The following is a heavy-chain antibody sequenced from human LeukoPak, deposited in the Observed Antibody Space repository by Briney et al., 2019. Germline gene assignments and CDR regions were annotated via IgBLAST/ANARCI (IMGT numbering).Heavy chain of an antibody. J-gene: IGHJ4*02. Sequence: GRSLRLSCAGSGFTFSSYGMHWVRQAPGKGLEWVAGITYDGSNKHSADSVKGRFTISRDNSKNTLYLQMNSLRAEGTAVYYCANGVAVAGTPPFDYWGQGTLVTVSS. CDR3: ANGVAVAGTPPFDY. CDR2: ITYDGSNK. V-gene: IGHV3-30*18. D-gene: IGHD6-19*01. CDR1: GFTFSSYG.